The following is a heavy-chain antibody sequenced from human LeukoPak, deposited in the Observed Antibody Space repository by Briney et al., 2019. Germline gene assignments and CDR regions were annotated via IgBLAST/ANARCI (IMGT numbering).Heavy chain of an antibody. D-gene: IGHD3-16*01. CDR1: GFTFGDYA. CDR3: TRGLWGPPFDY. V-gene: IGHV3-49*04. CDR2: IRSKAYGGTT. Sequence: PGGSLRLSCTASGFTFGDYAMSWVRQAPEKGLEWVGFIRSKAYGGTTEYAASVKGRFTISRDDSKSIAYLQMNSLKTEDTAVYYCTRGLWGPPFDYWGQGTLVTVSS. J-gene: IGHJ4*02.